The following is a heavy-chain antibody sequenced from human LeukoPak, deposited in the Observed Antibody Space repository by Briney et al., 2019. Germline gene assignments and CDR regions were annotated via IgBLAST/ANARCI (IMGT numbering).Heavy chain of an antibody. J-gene: IGHJ6*02. CDR3: ARGGGLDV. CDR1: GFPFSSYG. CDR2: INHNGNVN. V-gene: IGHV3-7*03. D-gene: IGHD3-16*01. Sequence: GRSLRLSCAASGFPFSSYGMNWARQAPGKGLEWVASINHNGNVNYYVDSVKGRFTISRDNAMNSLYLQMSNLRAEDTAVYFCARGGGLDVWGQGATVTVSS.